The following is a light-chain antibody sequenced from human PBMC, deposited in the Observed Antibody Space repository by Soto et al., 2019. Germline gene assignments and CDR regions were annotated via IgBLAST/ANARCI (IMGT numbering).Light chain of an antibody. V-gene: IGLV4-69*01. CDR3: KTWGTGIVV. Sequence: QPVLTQSPSASASLGASVKLTCTLSSGHSSYAIAWHQQQPEKGPRYLMNLNSDGSHSKGDGIPDRFSGSSSGAERYLTISSLQSEDGADYYCKTWGTGIVVFGGGTKLTVL. CDR1: SGHSSYA. J-gene: IGLJ2*01. CDR2: LNSDGSH.